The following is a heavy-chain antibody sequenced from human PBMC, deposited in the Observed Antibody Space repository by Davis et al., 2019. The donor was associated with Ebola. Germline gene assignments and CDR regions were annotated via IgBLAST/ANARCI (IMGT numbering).Heavy chain of an antibody. Sequence: GESLKISCAASGFTFSGYWMSWVRQAPGRGLEWVANIKQDGSEKNYVDSVKGRFSIPRDNARNSVSLQMNSLRVEDTAVYYCARRILLSSRGGVDVWGQGTTVTVSS. D-gene: IGHD2/OR15-2a*01. CDR3: ARRILLSSRGGVDV. CDR1: GFTFSGYW. CDR2: IKQDGSEK. J-gene: IGHJ6*02. V-gene: IGHV3-7*01.